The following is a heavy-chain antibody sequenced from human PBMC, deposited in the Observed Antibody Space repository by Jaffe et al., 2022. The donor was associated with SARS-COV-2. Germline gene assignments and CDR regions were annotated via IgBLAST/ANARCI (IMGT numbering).Heavy chain of an antibody. V-gene: IGHV4-34*01. D-gene: IGHD3-10*01. CDR3: ARGRLYYYGSEYYYMDV. Sequence: QVQLQQWGAGLLKPSETLSLTCAVYGGSFSGYYWSWIRQPPGKGLEWIGEINHSGSTNYNPSLKSRVTISVDTSKNQFSLKLSSVTAADTAVYYCARGRLYYYGSEYYYMDVWGKGTTVTVSS. J-gene: IGHJ6*03. CDR1: GGSFSGYY. CDR2: INHSGST.